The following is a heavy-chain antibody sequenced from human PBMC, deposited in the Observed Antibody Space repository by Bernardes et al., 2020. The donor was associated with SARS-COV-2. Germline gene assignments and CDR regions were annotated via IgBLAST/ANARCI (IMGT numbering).Heavy chain of an antibody. D-gene: IGHD7-27*01. CDR1: GFHLSVAW. Sequence: GFLSPSCAGAGFHLSVAWMRWLRRAPGRGLEWVGRIRIRINGETADYAAPVKGRFTISRDDSKNTLYLQMDSLKPEDTAVYYCTTGHTGAEDYWGQGTLVTVPS. CDR2: IRIRINGETA. V-gene: IGHV3-15*01. CDR3: TTGHTGAEDY. J-gene: IGHJ4*02.